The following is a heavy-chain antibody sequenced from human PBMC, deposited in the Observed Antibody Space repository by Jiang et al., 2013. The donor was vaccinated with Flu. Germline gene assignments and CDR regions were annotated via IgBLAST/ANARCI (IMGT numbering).Heavy chain of an antibody. CDR1: GGSISSYY. J-gene: IGHJ4*02. CDR3: ARTGNGPQYDFDY. D-gene: IGHD1-1*01. CDR2: IYYSGST. V-gene: IGHV4-59*01. Sequence: GSGLVKPSETLSLTCTVSGGSISSYYWSWIRQPPGKGLEWIGYIYYSGSTNYNPSLKSRVTISVDTSKNQFSLKLSSVTAADTAVYYCARTGNGPQYDFDYWGQGTLVTVSS.